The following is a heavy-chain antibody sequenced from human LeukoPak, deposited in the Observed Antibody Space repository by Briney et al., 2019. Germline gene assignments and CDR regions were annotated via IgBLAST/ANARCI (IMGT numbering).Heavy chain of an antibody. CDR2: INPNSGGT. D-gene: IGHD5-12*01. CDR3: ARGWIEGGNWFDP. J-gene: IGHJ5*02. Sequence: ASVKVSCKASGYTFTGYYMHWVRQAPGQGLEWMGWINPNSGGTNYAQKFQGRVTMTRDTSISTAYMELSRLRSDDTAVYYCARGWIEGGNWFDPWGQGTLVTVSS. CDR1: GYTFTGYY. V-gene: IGHV1-2*02.